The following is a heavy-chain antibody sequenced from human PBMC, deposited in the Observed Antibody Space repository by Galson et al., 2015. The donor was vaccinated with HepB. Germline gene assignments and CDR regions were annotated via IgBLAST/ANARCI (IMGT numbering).Heavy chain of an antibody. D-gene: IGHD2-2*01. J-gene: IGHJ3*02. Sequence: LRLSCAASGFTFSSYGMHWVRQAPGKGLEWVAVIWYDGSNKYYADSVKGRFTISRDNSKNTLYLQMNSLRAEDTAVYYCARLNKLGYCSGTSCHGAFDIWGQGTMVTVSS. V-gene: IGHV3-33*01. CDR3: ARLNKLGYCSGTSCHGAFDI. CDR2: IWYDGSNK. CDR1: GFTFSSYG.